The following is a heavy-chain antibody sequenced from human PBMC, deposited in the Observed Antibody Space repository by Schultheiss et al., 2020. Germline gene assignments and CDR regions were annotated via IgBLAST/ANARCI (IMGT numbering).Heavy chain of an antibody. CDR3: ARWVAVAGPGGTFDY. Sequence: SETLSLTCTVSGGTIRSYYWSWIRQPPGKGLEWIGYIYHNGATNYNPSLKSRVTISVDTSKNQFSLKLSSVTAADTAVYYCARWVAVAGPGGTFDYWGQGSLVTVSA. J-gene: IGHJ4*02. CDR2: IYHNGAT. D-gene: IGHD6-19*01. CDR1: GGTIRSYY. V-gene: IGHV4-59*12.